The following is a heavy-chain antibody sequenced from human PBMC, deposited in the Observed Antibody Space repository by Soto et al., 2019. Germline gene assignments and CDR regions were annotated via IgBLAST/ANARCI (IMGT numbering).Heavy chain of an antibody. CDR1: GGSFSGYY. CDR2: NNHSGST. CDR3: ARGGWRYYYYYGMHV. J-gene: IGHJ6*02. D-gene: IGHD6-19*01. V-gene: IGHV4-34*01. Sequence: SETLSLTCAVYGGSFSGYYWSWIRQPPGKGLEWIGENNHSGSTNYNPSLKSRVTISVDTSKNQFSMKLSSVTAADTAVYYCARGGWRYYYYYGMHVWGQGTTVT.